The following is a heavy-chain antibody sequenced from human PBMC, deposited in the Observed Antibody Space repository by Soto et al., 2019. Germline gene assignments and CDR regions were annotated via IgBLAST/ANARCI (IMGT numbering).Heavy chain of an antibody. Sequence: QVQLVQSGAEVKKPGSSVKVSCKASGGTFSSYAINWVRQAPGQGLEWMGGIIRIFGTPDYAQRFQGRVTITADESTSTVYMELCSLRSEYTAVYYCARQGSNEYYYYGMDVWGQGTTVTVSS. D-gene: IGHD3-10*01. J-gene: IGHJ6*02. V-gene: IGHV1-69*12. CDR1: GGTFSSYA. CDR2: IIRIFGTP. CDR3: ARQGSNEYYYYGMDV.